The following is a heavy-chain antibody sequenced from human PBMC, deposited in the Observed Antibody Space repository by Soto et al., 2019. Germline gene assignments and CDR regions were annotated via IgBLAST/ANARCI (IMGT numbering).Heavy chain of an antibody. CDR2: ITPTSTFI. D-gene: IGHD1-1*01. CDR1: GFTFSSYS. CDR3: ARARGNDWYEDY. V-gene: IGHV3-21*06. J-gene: IGHJ4*02. Sequence: EVQLGESGGGLVKPGGSLRLSCAASGFTFSSYSFNWVRQAPGKGLEWVSIITPTSTFISYADSVRGRFTISRDNAKNSLYLQMDSLGAGDTAVYYCARARGNDWYEDYWGQGTLVTVSS.